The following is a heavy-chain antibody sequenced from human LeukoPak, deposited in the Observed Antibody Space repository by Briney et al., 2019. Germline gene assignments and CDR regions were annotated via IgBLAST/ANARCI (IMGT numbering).Heavy chain of an antibody. J-gene: IGHJ5*02. CDR2: IYYSGTT. CDR3: AKGAGGFSYYNWFDP. CDR1: GGSFSGYY. Sequence: SETLSLTCAVYGGSFSGYYWSWIRQPPGKGLEWIGSIYYSGTTHYSPSLESRVTISVDTSKNQFSLKLASVTAADTAIYYCAKGAGGFSYYNWFDPWGQGTLVTVSS. D-gene: IGHD5-18*01. V-gene: IGHV4-34*01.